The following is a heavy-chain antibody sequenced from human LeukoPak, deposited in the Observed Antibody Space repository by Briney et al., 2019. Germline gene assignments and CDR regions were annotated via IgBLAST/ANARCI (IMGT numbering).Heavy chain of an antibody. CDR1: GGSISSGSYY. V-gene: IGHV4-61*02. Sequence: SQTLSLTCTVSGGSISSGSYYWSWIRQPAGKGLEWIGRIYTSGSTDYNPSLKSRVTISVDTSKNQFSLKLSSVTAADTAVYYCARQGMAIFDIWGQGTMVTVSS. D-gene: IGHD5-24*01. CDR3: ARQGMAIFDI. CDR2: IYTSGST. J-gene: IGHJ3*02.